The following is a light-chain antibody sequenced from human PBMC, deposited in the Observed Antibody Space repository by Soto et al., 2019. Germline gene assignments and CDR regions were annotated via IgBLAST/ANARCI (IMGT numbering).Light chain of an antibody. Sequence: EIVMTQSPATLSVSPGERATLSCRASQTVSSNLAWYQQKPGQAPRLLIYEASTRATGIPARFSGSGSGTGFTLTISSLQSEDFAVYYCQQYNNWPLTFGGGTKVDIQ. CDR1: QTVSSN. J-gene: IGKJ4*01. CDR2: EAS. CDR3: QQYNNWPLT. V-gene: IGKV3-15*01.